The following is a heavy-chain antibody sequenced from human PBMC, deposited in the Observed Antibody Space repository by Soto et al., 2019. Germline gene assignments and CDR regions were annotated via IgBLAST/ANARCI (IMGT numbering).Heavy chain of an antibody. Sequence: GGSLRLACAASGFTFSSYAMSWVGQGPGKGLEWVSAISGSGGSTYYADSVKGRFTISRDNSKNTLYLQMNSLRAEDTAVYYCAKDPTGYSSSWYGVPATYYWGQGT. D-gene: IGHD6-13*01. V-gene: IGHV3-23*01. CDR1: GFTFSSYA. J-gene: IGHJ4*02. CDR2: ISGSGGST. CDR3: AKDPTGYSSSWYGVPATYY.